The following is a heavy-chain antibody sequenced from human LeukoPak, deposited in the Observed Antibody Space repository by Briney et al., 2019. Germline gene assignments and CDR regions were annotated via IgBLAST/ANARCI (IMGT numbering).Heavy chain of an antibody. CDR2: VDHSGNT. J-gene: IGHJ4*02. Sequence: PSETLSLTCTVSGGSINNFFWNWVRQSPGKGLEWIGYVDHSGNTKYNPSLWGRVTMFVDTSNNQFSLKLSSVTAADTAVYYCARGPGEVTGESFDYWGQGTLVTVSS. D-gene: IGHD2-21*02. V-gene: IGHV4-59*12. CDR3: ARGPGEVTGESFDY. CDR1: GGSINNFF.